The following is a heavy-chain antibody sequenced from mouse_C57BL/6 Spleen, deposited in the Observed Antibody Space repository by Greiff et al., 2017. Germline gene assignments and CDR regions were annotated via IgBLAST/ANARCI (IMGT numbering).Heavy chain of an antibody. CDR1: GYTFTSYW. J-gene: IGHJ2*01. CDR2: IDPSDSYT. Sequence: QVQLQQPGAELVMPGASVKLSCKASGYTFTSYWMHWVKQRPGQGLEWIGEIDPSDSYTNYNQKFKGKSTLTVDKSSSTAYMQLSSLTSEDSAVYYCARLGGSSYLGYWCQGTTRTVSS. D-gene: IGHD1-1*01. CDR3: ARLGGSSYLGY. V-gene: IGHV1-69*01.